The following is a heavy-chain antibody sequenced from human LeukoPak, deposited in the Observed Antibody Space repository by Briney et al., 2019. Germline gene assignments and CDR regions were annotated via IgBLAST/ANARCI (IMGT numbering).Heavy chain of an antibody. CDR3: ARTKDRVAFDI. D-gene: IGHD2-15*01. CDR2: ISSSGSTI. J-gene: IGHJ3*02. V-gene: IGHV3-11*01. CDR1: GFTFSDYY. Sequence: GGSLRPSCAAPGFTFSDYYMSWIRQAPGKGLEWVSYISSSGSTIYYADSVKGRFTISRDNAKNSLYLQMNSLRAEDTAVYYCARTKDRVAFDIWGQGTMVTVSS.